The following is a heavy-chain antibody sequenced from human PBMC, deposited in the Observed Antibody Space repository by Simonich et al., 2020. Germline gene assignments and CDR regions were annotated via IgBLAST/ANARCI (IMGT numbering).Heavy chain of an antibody. CDR1: GFTFSSYW. J-gene: IGHJ6*03. V-gene: IGHV3-7*01. D-gene: IGHD7-27*01. CDR3: ARDGLGTAYYYYMDV. Sequence: EVQLVESGGGLVQPGGSLRLACAASGFTFSSYWMSWVRQAPGKGLEWVANIKQDGSEKYYVDSVKGRCTNYRDNAKSSMYLQMNSLRAEDTAVYYCARDGLGTAYYYYMDVWGKGTTVTVSS. CDR2: IKQDGSEK.